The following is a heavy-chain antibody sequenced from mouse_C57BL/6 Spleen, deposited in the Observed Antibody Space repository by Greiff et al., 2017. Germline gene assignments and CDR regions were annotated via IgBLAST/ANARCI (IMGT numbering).Heavy chain of an antibody. J-gene: IGHJ3*01. CDR1: GYAFSSYW. D-gene: IGHD1-1*01. CDR2: IYPGDGDT. CDR3: AREGYYGRFAY. V-gene: IGHV1-80*01. Sequence: QVQLKESGAELVKPGASVKISCKASGYAFSSYWMNWVKQRPGKGLEWIGQIYPGDGDTNYNGKFKGKATLTADKSSSTAYMQLSSLTSEDSAVYFCAREGYYGRFAYWGQGTLVTVSA.